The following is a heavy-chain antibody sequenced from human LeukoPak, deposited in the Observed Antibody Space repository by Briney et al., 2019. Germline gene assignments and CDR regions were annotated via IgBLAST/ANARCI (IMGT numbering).Heavy chain of an antibody. CDR1: GGSISSYY. CDR2: IYYSGST. J-gene: IGHJ4*02. V-gene: IGHV4-59*01. D-gene: IGHD3-3*01. CDR3: ARVGSGYSLYYFDH. Sequence: PSETLSLTCTVSGGSISSYYWSWIRQPPGKGLEWIGYIYYSGSTNYNPSLKSRVTISVDTSKNQFSLKLSSVTAADTAVYYCARVGSGYSLYYFDHWGQGTLVTVSS.